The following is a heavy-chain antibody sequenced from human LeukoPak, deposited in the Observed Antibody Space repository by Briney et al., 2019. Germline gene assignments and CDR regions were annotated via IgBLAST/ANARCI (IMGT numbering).Heavy chain of an antibody. J-gene: IGHJ4*02. V-gene: IGHV3-74*03. CDR1: GFTFSGHW. D-gene: IGHD3-10*01. CDR2: IAPDGSAT. CDR3: TRSGYYNGYDC. Sequence: PGGSVRLSCVASGFTFSGHWMHWVRQVPGKGLVAVARIAPDGSATTYADSVKGRFTISRDNAKNTLYLEMNSLTAEDTALYYCTRSGYYNGYDCWGQGTLVTVSS.